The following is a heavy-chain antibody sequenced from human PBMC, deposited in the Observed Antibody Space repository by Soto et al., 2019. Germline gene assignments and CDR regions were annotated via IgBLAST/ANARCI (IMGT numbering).Heavy chain of an antibody. V-gene: IGHV4-39*01. CDR2: IHISGTT. D-gene: IGHD2-15*01. CDR3: ARRLVAFDY. Sequence: QLQLQESGPGLVKPSETLSLNCSVSGGPISSSSYYWGWIRQPPGKGLEWIGDIHISGTTYYNPSLKSRVPISVDTSKNQFSLKMISMTAADTAVYYCARRLVAFDYWGQGTLVTVSS. J-gene: IGHJ4*02. CDR1: GGPISSSSYY.